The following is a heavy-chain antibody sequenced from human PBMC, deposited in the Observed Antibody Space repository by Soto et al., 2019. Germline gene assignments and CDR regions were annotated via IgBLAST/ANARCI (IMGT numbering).Heavy chain of an antibody. CDR3: ARVDVVVPAASPQAPFDP. CDR1: GGTFSSYT. Sequence: GASVKVSCKASGGTFSSYTISWVRQAPGQGLEWMGRIIPILGIANYAQKFQGRVTITADKSTSTAYMELSSLRSEDTAVYYCARVDVVVPAASPQAPFDPWGQGTLVTAPQ. V-gene: IGHV1-69*02. J-gene: IGHJ5*02. D-gene: IGHD2-2*01. CDR2: IIPILGIA.